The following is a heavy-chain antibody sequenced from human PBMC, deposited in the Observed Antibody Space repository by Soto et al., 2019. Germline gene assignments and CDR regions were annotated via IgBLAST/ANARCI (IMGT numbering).Heavy chain of an antibody. Sequence: QVQLQESGPGLVKPSETLSLTCTVSGGSISSYYWSWIRQSPGKGLAWIGYMYYSGSTNYNPTLKSRVTISIDTSRNQFSLKLSSVTAVDTAVYYGARGTFGVVKDWGQGTLVTVSS. J-gene: IGHJ4*02. D-gene: IGHD3-3*01. V-gene: IGHV4-59*01. CDR3: ARGTFGVVKD. CDR1: GGSISSYY. CDR2: MYYSGST.